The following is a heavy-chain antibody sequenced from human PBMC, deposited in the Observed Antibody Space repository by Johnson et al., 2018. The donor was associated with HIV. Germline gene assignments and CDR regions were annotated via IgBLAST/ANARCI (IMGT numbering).Heavy chain of an antibody. J-gene: IGHJ3*02. D-gene: IGHD3-22*01. CDR2: IWYDGSNK. V-gene: IGHV3-33*01. CDR3: RYYYDSSGDAFDI. Sequence: QVQLVESGGGVVQPGRSLRLSCAASGFTFSSYGMHWVRQAPGKGLEWVAVIWYDGSNKYYADSVKGRFTISRDNSKNTLYLQMNSLRAEDTAVYYCRYYYDSSGDAFDIWGQGTMVTVS. CDR1: GFTFSSYG.